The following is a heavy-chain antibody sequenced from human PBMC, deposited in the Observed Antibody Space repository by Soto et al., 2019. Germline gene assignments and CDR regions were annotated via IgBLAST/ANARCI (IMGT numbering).Heavy chain of an antibody. V-gene: IGHV1-69*13. D-gene: IGHD2-2*01. CDR3: ARIPIPKDIVVVPAAMGALAAADPYYYYGMDV. CDR2: IIPIFGTA. J-gene: IGHJ6*02. Sequence: ASVKVSCKASGGTFSSYAISWVRQAPGQGLEWMGGIIPIFGTANYAQKFQGRVTITADESTSTAYMELSSLRSEDTAVYYCARIPIPKDIVVVPAAMGALAAADPYYYYGMDVWGQGTTVTVSS. CDR1: GGTFSSYA.